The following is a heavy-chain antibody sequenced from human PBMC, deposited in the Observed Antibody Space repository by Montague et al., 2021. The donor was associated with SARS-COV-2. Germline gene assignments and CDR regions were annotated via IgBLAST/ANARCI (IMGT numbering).Heavy chain of an antibody. D-gene: IGHD3-10*01. V-gene: IGHV2-5*02. CDR1: GFSLSTDGMG. CDR3: ARTWAYGSGSYGVDP. CDR2: IYWDDDG. J-gene: IGHJ5*02. Sequence: PALVKPTQTLTLTCIFSGFSLSTDGMGVGWIRQPPGGALEWLALIYWDDDGRYSPSLRSRLTITKDTSKNQVVLTMTNMDPVDTATYYCARTWAYGSGSYGVDPWGQGTLVTVSS.